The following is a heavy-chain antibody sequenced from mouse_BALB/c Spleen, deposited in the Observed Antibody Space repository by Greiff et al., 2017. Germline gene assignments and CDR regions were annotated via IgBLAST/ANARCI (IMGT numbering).Heavy chain of an antibody. CDR2: IDPANGNT. D-gene: IGHD1-1*01. J-gene: IGHJ2*01. CDR1: GFNIKDTY. V-gene: IGHV14-3*02. Sequence: EVQLQQSGAELVKPGASVKLSCTASGFNIKDTYMHWVKQRPEQGLEWIGRIDPANGNTKYDPKFQGKATITADTSSNTAYLQLSSLTSEDTAVYYCAPFITTVVEGYWGQGTTLTVSS. CDR3: APFITTVVEGY.